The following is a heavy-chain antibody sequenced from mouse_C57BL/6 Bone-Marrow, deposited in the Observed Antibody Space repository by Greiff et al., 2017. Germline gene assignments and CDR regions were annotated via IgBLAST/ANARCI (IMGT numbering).Heavy chain of an antibody. CDR3: ESGGLQYAMDY. V-gene: IGHV3-6*01. J-gene: IGHJ4*01. Sequence: ESGPGLVKPSQSLSLTCSVTGYSITSGYYWNWIRQFPGNKLEWMGYISYDGSNNYNPSLKNRISITRDTSKNQFFLKLNSVTTENTATYYCESGGLQYAMDYWGQGPAVTVSS. CDR2: ISYDGSN. D-gene: IGHD2-2*01. CDR1: GYSITSGYY.